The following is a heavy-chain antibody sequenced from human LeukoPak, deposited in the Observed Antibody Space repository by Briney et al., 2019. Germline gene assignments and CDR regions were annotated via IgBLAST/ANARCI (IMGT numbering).Heavy chain of an antibody. V-gene: IGHV3-49*04. CDR1: GFTFGDYA. J-gene: IGHJ4*02. D-gene: IGHD4-17*01. Sequence: GGSLRLSCTASGFTFGDYAMSWVRQAPGKGPEWVGFIRSRAYGGTTEYAASVKGRFTISRDDSKSIAYLQMNSLKTKDTAVYYCTRYQDYGDYAFDYWGQGTLVTVSS. CDR3: TRYQDYGDYAFDY. CDR2: IRSRAYGGTT.